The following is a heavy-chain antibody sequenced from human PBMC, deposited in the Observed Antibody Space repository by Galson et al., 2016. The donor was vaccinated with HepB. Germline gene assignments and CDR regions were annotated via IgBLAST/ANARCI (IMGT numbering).Heavy chain of an antibody. CDR2: ISANSIST. J-gene: IGHJ5*02. Sequence: SLGLSCAASEFTFGSYAMSWVRQAPGKGLDWVSAISANSISTYYADSVKGRFTISRDNSKNTLYPQMDSLRDDDTAVYYCAASLGGSGSFPRWFDPWGQGTLVTVSS. CDR1: EFTFGSYA. D-gene: IGHD3-10*01. V-gene: IGHV3-23*01. CDR3: AASLGGSGSFPRWFDP.